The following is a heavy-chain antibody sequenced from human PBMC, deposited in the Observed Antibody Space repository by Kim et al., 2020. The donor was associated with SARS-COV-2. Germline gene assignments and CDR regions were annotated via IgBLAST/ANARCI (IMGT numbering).Heavy chain of an antibody. CDR3: AKYPTGYFSFDF. J-gene: IGHJ4*02. CDR1: GITFSSYA. V-gene: IGHV3-23*01. Sequence: GGSLRLSCAASGITFSSYAMSWVRQAPGKGLEWVSAISASGGSPYYVDSVKGRFTISRDNSKNTLYLQLNSLRDEDTAVYYCAKYPTGYFSFDFWGQGT. D-gene: IGHD3-9*01. CDR2: ISASGGSP.